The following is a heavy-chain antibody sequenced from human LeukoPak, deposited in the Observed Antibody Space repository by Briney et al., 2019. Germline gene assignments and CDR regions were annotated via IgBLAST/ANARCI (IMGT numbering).Heavy chain of an antibody. Sequence: GGSLRLSCAASGFIFTNYAMNWVRQAPGKGLEWVAVISYDGSNKYYADSVKGRFTISRDNSKNTLYLQMNSLRAEDTAVYYCAKDPFYDILTTGYFDYWGQGTLVTVSS. D-gene: IGHD3-9*01. CDR3: AKDPFYDILTTGYFDY. CDR1: GFIFTNYA. J-gene: IGHJ4*02. V-gene: IGHV3-30*18. CDR2: ISYDGSNK.